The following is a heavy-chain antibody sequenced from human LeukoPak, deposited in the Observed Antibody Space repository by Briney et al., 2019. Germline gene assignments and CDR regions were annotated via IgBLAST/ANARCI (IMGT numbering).Heavy chain of an antibody. V-gene: IGHV4-39*01. J-gene: IGHJ4*02. CDR3: TRRPHSYFAD. CDR1: GGSISGSSNY. Sequence: KPSETLSLTCTSSGGSISGSSNYWGWIRQPPGKGLEWIGTIHYTGTTYYNPSLKSRVIISVDTSKNQFSLKLTSVTATDTAVYYCTRRPHSYFADWGQGTLVTVSS. CDR2: IHYTGTT. D-gene: IGHD4-11*01.